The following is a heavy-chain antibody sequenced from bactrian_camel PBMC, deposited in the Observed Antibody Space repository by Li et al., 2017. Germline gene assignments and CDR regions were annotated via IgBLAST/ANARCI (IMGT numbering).Heavy chain of an antibody. CDR3: AEGYCEVVPGKVDPEYEYSY. V-gene: IGHV3S1*01. Sequence: HVQLVESGGGTVQAGGSLTLSCAVSGYIDNHACTAWFRQAPGKEREGVATITTDTRSSFYSDSVEGRFTISKDNARNTVYLQMNSLKPEDTGVYYCAEGYCEVVPGKVDPEYEYSYWGQGTQVTVS. J-gene: IGHJ4*01. CDR1: GYIDNHAC. CDR2: ITTDTRSS. D-gene: IGHD2*01.